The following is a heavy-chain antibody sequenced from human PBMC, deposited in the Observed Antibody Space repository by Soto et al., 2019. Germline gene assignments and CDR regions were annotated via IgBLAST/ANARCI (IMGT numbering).Heavy chain of an antibody. D-gene: IGHD2-2*01. CDR3: ARYSRTSGSEY. J-gene: IGHJ4*02. Sequence: SETLSLTCTVSGGSISSGGYYWSWIRQHPGKGLEWIGYIYYSVNTFYNPSLKSRVTISIDTSKNQSSLKLTSVTAADTAVYYCARYSRTSGSEYWGQGNSVNGSS. CDR2: IYYSVNT. V-gene: IGHV4-31*03. CDR1: GGSISSGGYY.